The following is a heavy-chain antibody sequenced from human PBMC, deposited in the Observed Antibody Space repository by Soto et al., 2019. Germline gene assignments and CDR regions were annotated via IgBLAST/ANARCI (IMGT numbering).Heavy chain of an antibody. CDR2: AYYRSQGYY. CDR3: TKQKGDSRTYNGMDC. V-gene: IGHV6-1*01. Sequence: SQTLSLTCAISGDSVSSNSAAWNWIRQSPSRGLEWLGRAYYRSQGYYDSEVSGRSRITVIPDTSKNQFSLQVNPMTPEDTAVYYCTKQKGDSRTYNGMDCWGQGTTVTVAS. CDR1: GDSVSSNSAA. J-gene: IGHJ6*02. D-gene: IGHD2-21*02.